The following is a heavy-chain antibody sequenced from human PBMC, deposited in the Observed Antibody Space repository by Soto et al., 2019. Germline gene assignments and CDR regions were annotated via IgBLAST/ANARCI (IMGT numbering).Heavy chain of an antibody. J-gene: IGHJ4*02. CDR1: GYTFTSYY. CDR3: ARGRFNRCSGGSCYPSNFDY. D-gene: IGHD2-15*01. CDR2: INPSGSST. Sequence: QVQLVQSGAEVKKPGASVKVSCKASGYTFTSYYMHWVRQAPGQGLEWMGIINPSGSSTSYAQKFQGRVTMTRDTSTSTVYMELSSLRSEDTAVYYCARGRFNRCSGGSCYPSNFDYWGQGTLVTVSS. V-gene: IGHV1-46*03.